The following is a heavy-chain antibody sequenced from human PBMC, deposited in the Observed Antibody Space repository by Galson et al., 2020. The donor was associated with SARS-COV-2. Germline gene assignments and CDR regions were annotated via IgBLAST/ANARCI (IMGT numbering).Heavy chain of an antibody. V-gene: IGHV3-33*06. D-gene: IGHD3-16*01. CDR3: AKDRGRNYWFDP. Sequence: GESLKISCAASGFTFSSYGMHWVRQAPGKGLEWVAVIWYDGSNKYYADSVKGRFTISRDNSKNTLYLQMNSLRAEDTAVYYCAKDRGRNYWFDPWGQGTLVTVSS. CDR1: GFTFSSYG. CDR2: IWYDGSNK. J-gene: IGHJ5*02.